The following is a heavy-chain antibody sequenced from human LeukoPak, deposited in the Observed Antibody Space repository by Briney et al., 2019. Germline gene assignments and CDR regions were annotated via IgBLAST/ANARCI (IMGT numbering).Heavy chain of an antibody. D-gene: IGHD2-2*01. CDR2: IKQDGSEK. V-gene: IGHV3-7*01. CDR3: ARDNRVVVPAAIDYYYYMGV. CDR1: GFTFSSYW. Sequence: GGSLRLSCAASGFTFSSYWMSWVRQAPGKGLEWVANIKQDGSEKYYVDSVKGRFTISRDNAKNSLYLQMNSLRAEDTAVYYCARDNRVVVPAAIDYYYYMGVWGKGTTVTVSS. J-gene: IGHJ6*03.